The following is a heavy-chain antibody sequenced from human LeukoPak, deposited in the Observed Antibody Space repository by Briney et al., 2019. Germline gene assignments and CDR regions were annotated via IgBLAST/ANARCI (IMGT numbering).Heavy chain of an antibody. D-gene: IGHD2-15*01. CDR2: ISNDGSHK. V-gene: IGHV3-30*03. J-gene: IGHJ3*01. CDR3: ARSRAPTAAPDAFDV. Sequence: GRSLRLSCAASGFTFSNYDMQWVRQAPGKGLEWVSVISNDGSHKYYVDSVKGRFTISRDNSENTVYLQMNGLRPEDTAVYYCARSRAPTAAPDAFDVWGQGTMVTVSS. CDR1: GFTFSNYD.